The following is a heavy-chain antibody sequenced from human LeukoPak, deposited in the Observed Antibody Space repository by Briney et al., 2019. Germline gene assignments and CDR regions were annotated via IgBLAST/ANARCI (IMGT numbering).Heavy chain of an antibody. CDR1: GGSISTYY. Sequence: SETLSLTCTVSGGSISTYYWSWIRQPPGKGLEWIGYIHYTGSTYYNPSLKSRVTISADTSKNQFSLILSSVTAEDTAVYYCATVLRVLLTRSELDPWGQGTLVTVSS. CDR2: IHYTGST. CDR3: ATVLRVLLTRSELDP. V-gene: IGHV4-59*13. D-gene: IGHD4-11*01. J-gene: IGHJ5*02.